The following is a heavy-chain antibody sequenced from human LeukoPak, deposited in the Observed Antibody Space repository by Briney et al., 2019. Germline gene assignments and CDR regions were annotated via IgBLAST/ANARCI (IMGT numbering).Heavy chain of an antibody. CDR2: IYHSGSA. V-gene: IGHV4-38-2*01. CDR1: GYSISSDYY. J-gene: IGHJ6*03. CDR3: ARRPYYYYYMDV. D-gene: IGHD6-6*01. Sequence: SETLSLTCAVSGYSISSDYYWGWIRLPPGKGLEWFGTIYHSGSAYYNPSLKSRVTLLVDTSNNQYSLRLSSVTATDTAVYYCARRPYYYYYMDVWGKGTTVTVSS.